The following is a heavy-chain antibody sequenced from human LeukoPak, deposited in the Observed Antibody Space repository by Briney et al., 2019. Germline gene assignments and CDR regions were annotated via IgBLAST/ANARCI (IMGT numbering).Heavy chain of an antibody. CDR3: ARGRASYDFWSGYLFDY. Sequence: SETLSLTCAVYGGPFSGYYWSWIRQTPGKGLEWIGEINHSGSTNYNPSLKSRVTISVDTSKDQFSLKLSSVTAADTAVYYCARGRASYDFWSGYLFDYWGQGTLVTVSS. CDR1: GGPFSGYY. V-gene: IGHV4-34*01. CDR2: INHSGST. D-gene: IGHD3-3*01. J-gene: IGHJ4*02.